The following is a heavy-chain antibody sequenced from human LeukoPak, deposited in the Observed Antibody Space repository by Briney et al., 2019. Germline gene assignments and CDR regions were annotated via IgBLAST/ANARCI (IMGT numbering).Heavy chain of an antibody. CDR2: IYHSGST. CDR3: ARDQGAFDI. Sequence: PSETLSLTCTVSGYSISSGYYWGWIRQPPGKGLEWIGSIYHSGSTYYNPSLKSRVTISVDTSKNQFSLKLSSVTAADTAVYHCARDQGAFDIWGQGTMVTVSS. J-gene: IGHJ3*02. V-gene: IGHV4-38-2*02. CDR1: GYSISSGYY.